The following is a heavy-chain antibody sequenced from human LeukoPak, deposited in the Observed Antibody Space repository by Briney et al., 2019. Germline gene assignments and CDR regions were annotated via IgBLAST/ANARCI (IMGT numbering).Heavy chain of an antibody. CDR3: AKGERVVRGVIG. CDR1: GFTVSSNY. Sequence: SGGSLRLSCAASGFTVSSNYMLWVRQAPGKGLEWVSAISGSGGSTYYADSVKGRFTISRDNSKNTLYLQMNSLRAEDTAVYYCAKGERVVRGVIGWGQGTLVTVSS. V-gene: IGHV3-23*01. D-gene: IGHD3-10*01. J-gene: IGHJ4*02. CDR2: ISGSGGST.